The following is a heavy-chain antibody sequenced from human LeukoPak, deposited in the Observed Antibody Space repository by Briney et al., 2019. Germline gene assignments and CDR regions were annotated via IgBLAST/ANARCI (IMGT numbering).Heavy chain of an antibody. J-gene: IGHJ3*02. CDR3: AKGRAVATKEDAFDI. Sequence: GGSLRLSCAASGFTFSSYAMSWVRQAPGKGLEWVSPISGSGGSTYYADSVKGRFTISRDNSKNTLYLQMNSLRAEDTAVYYCAKGRAVATKEDAFDIWGQGTMVTVSS. V-gene: IGHV3-23*01. D-gene: IGHD5-12*01. CDR1: GFTFSSYA. CDR2: ISGSGGST.